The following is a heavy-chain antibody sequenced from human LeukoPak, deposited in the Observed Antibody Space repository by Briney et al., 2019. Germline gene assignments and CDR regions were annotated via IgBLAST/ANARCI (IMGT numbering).Heavy chain of an antibody. D-gene: IGHD3-22*01. CDR2: IIPIFGTA. V-gene: IGHV1-69*13. CDR3: ARAGTPITMIVVESNWFDP. CDR1: GGTFSSYA. J-gene: IGHJ5*02. Sequence: SVNVSCKASGGTFSSYAISWVRQAPGQGLEWMGGIIPIFGTANYAQKFQGRVTITADESTSTAYMELSSLRSEDTAVYYCARAGTPITMIVVESNWFDPWGQGTLVTVSS.